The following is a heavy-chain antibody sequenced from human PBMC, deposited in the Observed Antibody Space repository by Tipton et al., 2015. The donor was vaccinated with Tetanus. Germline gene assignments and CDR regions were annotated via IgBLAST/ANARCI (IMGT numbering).Heavy chain of an antibody. J-gene: IGHJ5*02. CDR1: GGSISSYY. V-gene: IGHV4-59*01. Sequence: TLSLTCTVSGGSISSYYWSWIRQPPGKGPEWIGQIHSSGSTNYIPSLKSRVTISLDTSKNQFSLRLNSVTAADTAISYCARDHRLSASYAGWFAPWGQGTLVTVSS. D-gene: IGHD1-26*01. CDR3: ARDHRLSASYAGWFAP. CDR2: IHSSGST.